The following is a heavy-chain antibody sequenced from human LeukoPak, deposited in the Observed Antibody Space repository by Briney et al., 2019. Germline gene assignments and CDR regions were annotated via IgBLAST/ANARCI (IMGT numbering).Heavy chain of an antibody. J-gene: IGHJ5*02. V-gene: IGHV4-39*01. D-gene: IGHD1-26*01. CDR3: ARPALVGIHPSWFDP. CDR2: IYYSGST. Sequence: SETLSLTCTVSGGSISSTFYYWGWIRQPPGRGLEWIGSIYYSGSTYYNPSHQSRVTISVETSKNQFSLKLSSVTAADTAVYYWARPALVGIHPSWFDPWGQGTLVTVSS. CDR1: GGSISSTFYY.